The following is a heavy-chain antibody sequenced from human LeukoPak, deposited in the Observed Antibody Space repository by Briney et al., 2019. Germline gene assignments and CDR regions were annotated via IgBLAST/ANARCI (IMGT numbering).Heavy chain of an antibody. CDR3: ARVGYSSGMDY. V-gene: IGHV4-38-2*02. D-gene: IGHD6-19*01. CDR1: GYSISSGYY. Sequence: SETLSLTCTVSGYSISSGYYWGWIRQPPGKGLEWIGSIYHSGSTYYNPSLKSRVTISVDTSKNQFSLKLSSVTAADTAVYYCARVGYSSGMDYWGQGTLVTVSS. J-gene: IGHJ4*02. CDR2: IYHSGST.